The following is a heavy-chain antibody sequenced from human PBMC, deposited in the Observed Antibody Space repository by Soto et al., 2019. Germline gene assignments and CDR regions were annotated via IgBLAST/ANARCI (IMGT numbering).Heavy chain of an antibody. D-gene: IGHD6-6*01. CDR3: ARDHGYSSSSFAFDI. CDR2: IYSGGST. J-gene: IGHJ3*02. Sequence: GGSLRLSCAASGFTVSSNYMSWVRQAPGKGLEWVSVIYSGGSTYYADSVKGRFTISRHNSKNTLYLQMNSLRAEDTAVYYCARDHGYSSSSFAFDIWGQGTMVTVSS. CDR1: GFTVSSNY. V-gene: IGHV3-53*04.